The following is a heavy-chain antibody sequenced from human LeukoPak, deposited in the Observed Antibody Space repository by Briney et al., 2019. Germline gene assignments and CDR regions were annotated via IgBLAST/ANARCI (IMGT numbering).Heavy chain of an antibody. CDR2: INPNSGGT. CDR1: GYTFTGYY. CDR3: ARDSDDSSGYCLDY. D-gene: IGHD3-22*01. J-gene: IGHJ4*02. Sequence: VASVKVSCKASGYTFTGYYMHWVRQAPGQGLEWMGRINPNSGGTNYAQKFQGRVTMTRDTSISTAYMELSRLRSDDTAVYYCARDSDDSSGYCLDYWGQGTLVTVS. V-gene: IGHV1-2*06.